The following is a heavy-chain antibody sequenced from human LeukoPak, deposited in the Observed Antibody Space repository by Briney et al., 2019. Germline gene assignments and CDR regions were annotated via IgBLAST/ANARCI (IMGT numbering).Heavy chain of an antibody. Sequence: GGSLRLSCAASGFTFSDYAMSWVRQAPGKGLEWVSAISGSDGSTSYADSVTGRFTISRDNSKNTLYLQMNSLRAEDTAVYYCARGGYYYDSSGYSHLPDYWGQGTLVTVSA. CDR3: ARGGYYYDSSGYSHLPDY. V-gene: IGHV3-23*01. J-gene: IGHJ4*02. CDR2: ISGSDGST. D-gene: IGHD3-22*01. CDR1: GFTFSDYA.